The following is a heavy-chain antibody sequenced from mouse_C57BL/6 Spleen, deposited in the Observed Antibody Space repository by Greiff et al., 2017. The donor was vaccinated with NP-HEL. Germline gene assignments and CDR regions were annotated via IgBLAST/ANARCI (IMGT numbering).Heavy chain of an antibody. D-gene: IGHD2-5*01. J-gene: IGHJ1*03. CDR3: ARTAYYSTYWYFDV. V-gene: IGHV1-7*01. Sequence: VHLVESGAELAKPGASVKLSCKASGYTFTSYWMHWVKQRPGPGLEWIGYINPSSGYPKYNQKFKDKATLTADKSSSTDYMQRSSRTYEDSAVYYCARTAYYSTYWYFDVWGTGTTVTVAS. CDR2: INPSSGYP. CDR1: GYTFTSYW.